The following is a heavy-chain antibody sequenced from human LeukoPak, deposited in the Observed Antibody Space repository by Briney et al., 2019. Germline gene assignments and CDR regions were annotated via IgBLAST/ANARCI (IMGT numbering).Heavy chain of an antibody. Sequence: SETLSLTCSVSGYAISSDYFWGWIRQPPGKGLEWIGTIYHSGSTSYNPSLKSRVTISVDTSKNQFSLKLSSVTAADTAVYYCARGYSSSWYFNWFDPWGQGTLVTVSS. D-gene: IGHD6-13*01. CDR1: GYAISSDYF. V-gene: IGHV4-38-2*02. CDR2: IYHSGST. J-gene: IGHJ5*02. CDR3: ARGYSSSWYFNWFDP.